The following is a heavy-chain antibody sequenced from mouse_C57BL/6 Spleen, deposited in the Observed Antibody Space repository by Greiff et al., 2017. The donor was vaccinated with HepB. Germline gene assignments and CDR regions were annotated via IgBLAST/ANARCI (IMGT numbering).Heavy chain of an antibody. CDR3: ARSLYYGSSPFDY. CDR2: INPNNGGT. J-gene: IGHJ2*01. Sequence: VQLQQSGPELVKPGASVKISCKASGYTFTDYYMNWVKQSHGKSLEWIGDINPNNGGTSYNQKFKGKATLTVDKSSSTAYMELRSLTSEDSAVYYCARSLYYGSSPFDYWGQGTTLTVSS. V-gene: IGHV1-26*01. D-gene: IGHD1-1*01. CDR1: GYTFTDYY.